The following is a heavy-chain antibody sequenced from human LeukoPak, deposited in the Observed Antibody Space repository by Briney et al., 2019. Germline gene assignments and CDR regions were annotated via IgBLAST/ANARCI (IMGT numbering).Heavy chain of an antibody. CDR3: ARDNPSFGELLI. V-gene: IGHV4-59*01. CDR1: GGSISSYY. Sequence: PSETLSLTCTVSGGSISSYYWSWIRQPPGKGLEWIGYIYYSGSTNYNPSLKSRVTISVDTSKNQFSLKLSSVTAADTAVYYCARDNPSFGELLIGGQGTLVTVSS. J-gene: IGHJ4*02. D-gene: IGHD3-10*01. CDR2: IYYSGST.